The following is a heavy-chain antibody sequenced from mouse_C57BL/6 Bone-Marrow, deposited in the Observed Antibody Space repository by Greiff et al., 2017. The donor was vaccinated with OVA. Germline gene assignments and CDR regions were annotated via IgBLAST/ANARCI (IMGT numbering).Heavy chain of an antibody. J-gene: IGHJ3*01. V-gene: IGHV5-12*01. CDR3: ADASY. Sequence: EVQLQESGGGLVQPGGSLKLSCAASGFTFSDYYMYWVRQTPEKRLEWVAYISNGGGSTYYPDTVKGRFTISRDNAKNTLYLQMSRLKSEDTAMYYCADASYWGQGTLVTVSA. CDR2: ISNGGGST. CDR1: GFTFSDYY.